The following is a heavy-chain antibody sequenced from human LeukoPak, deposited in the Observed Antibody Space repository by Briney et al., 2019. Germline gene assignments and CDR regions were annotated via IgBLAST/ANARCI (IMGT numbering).Heavy chain of an antibody. CDR2: ISSSSSYI. D-gene: IGHD2-8*01. J-gene: IGHJ4*02. Sequence: PGGSLRLSCAASGFTFSSYSMNWVRQAPGKGLEWVSSISSSSSYIYYADSVKGRFTISRDNAKNSLYLQMNSLRAEDTAVYYCARGISSSMLFDFDYWGQGTLVTVSS. CDR1: GFTFSSYS. V-gene: IGHV3-21*01. CDR3: ARGISSSMLFDFDY.